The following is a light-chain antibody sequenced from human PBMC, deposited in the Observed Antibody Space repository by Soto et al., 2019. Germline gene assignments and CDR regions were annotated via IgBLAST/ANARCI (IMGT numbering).Light chain of an antibody. V-gene: IGKV1-5*03. CDR1: HSISSW. CDR3: QRYNSLYT. Sequence: DIQMTQYPSTLSASVGDRVTITCRASHSISSWWAWYQQKPGKAPKLLIYKPSSLESGVPSRFSGSGSGTEFTLTISSLQPDDFATYYCQRYNSLYTFGQGTKLEIK. J-gene: IGKJ2*01. CDR2: KPS.